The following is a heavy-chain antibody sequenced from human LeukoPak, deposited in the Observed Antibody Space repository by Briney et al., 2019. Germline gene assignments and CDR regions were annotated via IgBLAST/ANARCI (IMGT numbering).Heavy chain of an antibody. J-gene: IGHJ6*02. CDR3: AREPPYDSSGSHYYGMDV. CDR1: GGSISSSSYY. V-gene: IGHV4-39*07. Sequence: SETLSLTCTVSGGSISSSSYYWGWIRQPPGKGLEWIGSIYYSGSTYYNPSLKSRVTMSVDTSKNQFSLKLSSVTAADTAVYYCAREPPYDSSGSHYYGMDVWGQGTTVTVSS. CDR2: IYYSGST. D-gene: IGHD3-22*01.